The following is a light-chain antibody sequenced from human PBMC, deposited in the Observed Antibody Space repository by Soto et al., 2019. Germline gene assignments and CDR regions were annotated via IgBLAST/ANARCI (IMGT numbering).Light chain of an antibody. Sequence: QLVLTQSPSASASLGASVKLTCTLSSGHSSDAIAWHQQQPEKGPRFLMNLNSDGSHTKGDGIPDRFSGSSSGAERYLTISSLQSEDEADYYCQTWGTGIVIFGGGTKPTVL. CDR3: QTWGTGIVI. V-gene: IGLV4-69*01. CDR2: LNSDGSH. CDR1: SGHSSDA. J-gene: IGLJ2*01.